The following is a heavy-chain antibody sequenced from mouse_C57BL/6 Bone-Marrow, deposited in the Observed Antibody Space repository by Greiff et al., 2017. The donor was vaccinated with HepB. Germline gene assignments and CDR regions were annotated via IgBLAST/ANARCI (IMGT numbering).Heavy chain of an antibody. CDR3: ARYGLYQLRGYFDY. J-gene: IGHJ2*01. CDR1: GYAFSSSW. Sequence: VKLLESGPELVKPGASVKISCKASGYAFSSSWMNWVKQRPGKGLEWIGRIYPGDGDTNYNGKFKGKATLTADKSSSTAYMQLSSLTSEDSAVYYCARYGLYQLRGYFDYWGQGTTLTVSS. D-gene: IGHD2-12*01. V-gene: IGHV1-82*01. CDR2: IYPGDGDT.